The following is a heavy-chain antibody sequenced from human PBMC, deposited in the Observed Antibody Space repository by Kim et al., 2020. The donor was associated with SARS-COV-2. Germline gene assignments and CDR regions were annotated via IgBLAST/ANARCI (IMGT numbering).Heavy chain of an antibody. CDR2: VSPTGTT. CDR3: ARGGQHTTTFDS. Sequence: SETLSLTCTVSGGSISAYWSWIRQFPGKGLEWIGYVSPTGTTLYNPSLKSRLTISVDTSKNQFFLNLNSVTTADTAVYYCARGGQHTTTFDSWGQGTLVT. J-gene: IGHJ4*02. D-gene: IGHD2-21*01. CDR1: GGSISAY. V-gene: IGHV4-59*01.